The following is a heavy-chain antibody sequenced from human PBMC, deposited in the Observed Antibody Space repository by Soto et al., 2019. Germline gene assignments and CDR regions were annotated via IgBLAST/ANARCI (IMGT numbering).Heavy chain of an antibody. CDR1: GGSLSSSNW. J-gene: IGHJ3*02. D-gene: IGHD1-1*01. CDR2: IYHSGNS. V-gene: IGHV4-4*02. Sequence: QVQLQESGPGLVKPSGTLSLTCTVSGGSLSSSNWWRWVRQTPGKGLEWIAEIYHSGNSNYNPSLRRRVTIAVVKSKNHFSLNMRPVTAADTAIYYCARLKTTTNDAFDIWGQGTMVTVSS. CDR3: ARLKTTTNDAFDI.